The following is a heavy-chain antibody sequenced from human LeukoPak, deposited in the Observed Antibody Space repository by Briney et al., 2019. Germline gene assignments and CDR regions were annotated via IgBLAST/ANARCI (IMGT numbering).Heavy chain of an antibody. V-gene: IGHV4-61*01. CDR2: IYYSGST. Sequence: SETLSLTCTVSGGSVSSGSYYWSWLRQPPGKGLEWIGYIYYSGSTNYNPSLKSRVTISVDTSKNQFSLKLSSVTAADTAVYYCARGGGSYGFVLGAFDIWGQGTMVTVSS. D-gene: IGHD1-26*01. CDR1: GGSVSSGSYY. CDR3: ARGGGSYGFVLGAFDI. J-gene: IGHJ3*02.